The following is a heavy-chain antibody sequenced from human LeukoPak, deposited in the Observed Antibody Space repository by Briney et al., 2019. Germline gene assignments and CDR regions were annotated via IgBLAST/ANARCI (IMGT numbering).Heavy chain of an antibody. CDR3: AKDLGISGWSFDY. J-gene: IGHJ4*02. D-gene: IGHD3-10*01. V-gene: IGHV3-23*01. CDR2: ISGSGGST. Sequence: GGSLRLSCAASGFTLSSYWMNGVLQAPGKGLEWVSAISGSGGSTYYADSVKGRFTISRDNSKNTLYLQMNSLRAEDTAVYYCAKDLGISGWSFDYWGQGTLVTVSS. CDR1: GFTLSSYW.